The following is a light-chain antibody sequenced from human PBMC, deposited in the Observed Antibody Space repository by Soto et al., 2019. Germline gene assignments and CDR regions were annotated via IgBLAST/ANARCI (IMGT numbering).Light chain of an antibody. J-gene: IGKJ1*01. CDR3: QQYYSTPRT. V-gene: IGKV4-1*01. Sequence: DIVMTQSPDCLDVSLGERANITCRSSQTVLDSSNNKDYLSWYQQKAGQPPKLLIYWASTREFGVPDRCSGSGSGTDFTLPISSRQAEDVAVYYCQQYYSTPRTFGHGPQVEIK. CDR2: WAS. CDR1: QTVLDSSNNKDY.